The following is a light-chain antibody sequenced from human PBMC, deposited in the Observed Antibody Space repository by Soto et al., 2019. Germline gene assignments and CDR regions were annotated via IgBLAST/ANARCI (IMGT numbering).Light chain of an antibody. CDR3: QQYNSFPT. Sequence: DIQMNQSPSTLSASVGDRVTITCRASQSISSWLAWYQQKPGKAPKLLIYKASSLESGVPSRFSGSGSGTEFSLTISSLQPDDFATYYCQQYNSFPTFGQGTKVEIK. V-gene: IGKV1-5*03. CDR2: KAS. CDR1: QSISSW. J-gene: IGKJ1*01.